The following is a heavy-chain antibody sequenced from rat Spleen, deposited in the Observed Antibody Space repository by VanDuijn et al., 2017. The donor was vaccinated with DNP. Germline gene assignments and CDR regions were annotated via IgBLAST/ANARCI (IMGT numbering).Heavy chain of an antibody. CDR3: ATRGIYGGYDF. V-gene: IGHV5-7*01. J-gene: IGHJ2*01. Sequence: EVQLVESGGGLVQPGRSMKLSCAASGFTFSNYDMAWVRQAPKKGLEWVATISYDGSSTYYRDSVKGRFTISRDNAKSTLYLQMDSLRSDDTATYYCATRGIYGGYDFWGQGVKVTVSS. D-gene: IGHD1-11*01. CDR1: GFTFSNYD. CDR2: ISYDGSST.